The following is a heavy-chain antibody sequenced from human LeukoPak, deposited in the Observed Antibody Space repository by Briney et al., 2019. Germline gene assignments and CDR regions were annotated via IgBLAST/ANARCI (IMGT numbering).Heavy chain of an antibody. V-gene: IGHV4-39*01. CDR2: IYYSGST. Sequence: SETLSLTCTVSGGSISNYYWGWIRQPPGKGLEWIGSIYYSGSTYYNPSLKSRVTISVDTSKNQFSLKLSSVTAADTAVYYCARHNLKVRMLWFDPWGQGTLVTVSS. D-gene: IGHD2-15*01. J-gene: IGHJ5*02. CDR1: GGSISNYY. CDR3: ARHNLKVRMLWFDP.